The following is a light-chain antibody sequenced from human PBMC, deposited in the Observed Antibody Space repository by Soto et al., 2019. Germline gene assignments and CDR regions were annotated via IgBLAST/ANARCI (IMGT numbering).Light chain of an antibody. CDR2: KAS. Sequence: DIQMTQSPSTLSASVGDRVTITCRASQSISSWLAWYQQKPGKAPKLLIYKASSLESGVPSRFSGSGSGTEFTLTISSLQPDEFATDYCQQYNSYSPTFGQGTKVEIK. CDR3: QQYNSYSPT. V-gene: IGKV1-5*03. CDR1: QSISSW. J-gene: IGKJ1*01.